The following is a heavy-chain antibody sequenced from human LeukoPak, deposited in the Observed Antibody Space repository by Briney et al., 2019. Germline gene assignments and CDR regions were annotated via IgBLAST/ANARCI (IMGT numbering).Heavy chain of an antibody. J-gene: IGHJ4*02. D-gene: IGHD3-16*02. Sequence: ASVKVSCKASGYTFTGYYMHWVRQAPGQGLEWMGWINPNSGGTNYAQKLQGRVTMTTDTSTSTAYMELRSLRSDDTAVYYCARFYDYVWGSYRYFDYWGQGTLVTVSS. CDR3: ARFYDYVWGSYRYFDY. V-gene: IGHV1-2*02. CDR2: INPNSGGT. CDR1: GYTFTGYY.